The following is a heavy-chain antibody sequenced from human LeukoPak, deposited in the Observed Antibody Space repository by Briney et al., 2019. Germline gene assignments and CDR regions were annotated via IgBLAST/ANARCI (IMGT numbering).Heavy chain of an antibody. D-gene: IGHD4-17*01. CDR2: IYYSGST. J-gene: IGHJ5*02. Sequence: SETLSLTCTVSGGSISSSSYYWGWIRQPPGKGLEWIGSIYYSGSTYYNPSLKSRVTISVDTSKNQFSLKLSSVTAADTAVYYCASLTMITVISWGQGTLVTVSS. CDR1: GGSISSSSYY. V-gene: IGHV4-39*01. CDR3: ASLTMITVIS.